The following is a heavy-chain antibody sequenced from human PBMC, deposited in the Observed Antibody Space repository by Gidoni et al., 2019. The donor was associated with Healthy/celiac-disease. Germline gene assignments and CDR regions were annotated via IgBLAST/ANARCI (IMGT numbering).Heavy chain of an antibody. D-gene: IGHD6-13*01. CDR1: GFTFSSYA. CDR3: AKGGDSSSWLMYYYYGMDV. J-gene: IGHJ6*02. V-gene: IGHV3-23*01. CDR2: ISGSGGST. Sequence: EVQLLESGGGLVQPGGSLRLSCAASGFTFSSYALSWVRQAPGKGLEWVSAISGSGGSTYYVDSVKGRFTISRDNSKNTLYLQMNSLRAEDTAVYYCAKGGDSSSWLMYYYYGMDVWGQGTTVTVSS.